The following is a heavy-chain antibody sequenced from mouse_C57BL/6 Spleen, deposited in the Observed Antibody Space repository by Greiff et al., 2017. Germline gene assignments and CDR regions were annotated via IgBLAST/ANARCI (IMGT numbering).Heavy chain of an antibody. D-gene: IGHD1-1*01. CDR3: ARDYDVSSHEDYLDY. Sequence: EVKVVESGGGLVKPGGSLKLSCAASGFTFSDYGMHWVRQAPEQGLEWVAYISSGSSTIYYADTVKGRFTISRDNAKSTQFLQLTSLRSEDTAMFYCARDYDVSSHEDYLDYWGQGTTLTVSS. CDR2: ISSGSSTI. CDR1: GFTFSDYG. V-gene: IGHV5-17*01. J-gene: IGHJ2*01.